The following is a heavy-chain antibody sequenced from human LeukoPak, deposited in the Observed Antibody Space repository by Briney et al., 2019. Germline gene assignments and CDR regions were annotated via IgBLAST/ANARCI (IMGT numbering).Heavy chain of an antibody. CDR1: GFTFSSYA. Sequence: GGSLRLSCAASGFTFSSYAMHWVRQAPGMGLEWVAVISYDGSNKYYADSVKGRFTISRDNSKNTLYLQMNSLRAEDTAVYYCARDRAVATPLTYYYYYGMDVWGQGTTVTVSS. D-gene: IGHD5-12*01. CDR3: ARDRAVATPLTYYYYYGMDV. V-gene: IGHV3-30-3*01. CDR2: ISYDGSNK. J-gene: IGHJ6*02.